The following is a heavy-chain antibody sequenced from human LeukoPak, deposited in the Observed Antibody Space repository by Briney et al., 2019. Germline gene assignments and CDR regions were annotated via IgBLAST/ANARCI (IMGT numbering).Heavy chain of an antibody. V-gene: IGHV3-9*01. CDR1: GFRFDGFA. CDR3: AKDVGLGNYYGMDV. J-gene: IGHJ6*02. D-gene: IGHD3-16*01. CDR2: VTWNSGNI. Sequence: PGGSLRLSCAASGFRFDGFAMHWVRHAPGKGLEWVAGVTWNSGNIVYGDSVKGRFIISRDNAKRSLYLEMNSLRPEDTALYYCAKDVGLGNYYGMDVWGQGTMVTVSS.